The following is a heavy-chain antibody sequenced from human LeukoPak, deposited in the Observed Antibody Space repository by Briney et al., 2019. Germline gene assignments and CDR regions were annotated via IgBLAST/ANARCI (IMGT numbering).Heavy chain of an antibody. CDR2: ISSSSSYI. CDR1: GFTFSSYS. Sequence: GGSLRLSCAASGFTFSSYSMNWVRQAPGKGLEWVSSISSSSSYIYYADSVKGRFTISRDNAKNSLYLQMNSLRAEDMAVYYCARGPPNRITTVGRALDIWGQGTMVTVSS. CDR3: ARGPPNRITTVGRALDI. J-gene: IGHJ3*02. V-gene: IGHV3-21*01. D-gene: IGHD6-13*01.